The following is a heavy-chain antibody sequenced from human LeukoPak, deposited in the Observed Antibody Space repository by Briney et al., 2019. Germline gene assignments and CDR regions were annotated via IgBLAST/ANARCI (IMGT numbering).Heavy chain of an antibody. Sequence: GGSLRLSCAASGFTFSSYEMNWVRQAPGKGLEWVSYISSSGSTIYYADSVKGRFTISRDNAKNSLYLQMNSLRAEDTAVYYCARDGYSGSYGDYWGQGTLATVSS. CDR1: GFTFSSYE. D-gene: IGHD1-26*01. CDR3: ARDGYSGSYGDY. CDR2: ISSSGSTI. V-gene: IGHV3-48*03. J-gene: IGHJ4*02.